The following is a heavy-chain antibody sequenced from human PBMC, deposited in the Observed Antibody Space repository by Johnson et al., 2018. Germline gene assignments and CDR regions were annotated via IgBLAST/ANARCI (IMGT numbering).Heavy chain of an antibody. J-gene: IGHJ6*03. CDR3: ARVSSGSYFYYYSMDV. CDR2: MNTNRGNT. CDR1: GYTFTSYD. D-gene: IGHD1-26*01. Sequence: QLVESGAEVKKPGASVKVSCKASGYTFTSYDIHWVRQATGQGLEWMGWMNTNRGNTGYAQKFQDRLTMTSDTSISTAYMELSSLRSGDTAVYYCARVSSGSYFYYYSMDVWGKGTTVTVSS. V-gene: IGHV1-8*01.